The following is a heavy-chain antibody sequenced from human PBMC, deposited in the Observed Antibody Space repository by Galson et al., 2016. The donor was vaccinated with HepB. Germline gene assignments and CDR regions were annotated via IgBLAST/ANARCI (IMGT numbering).Heavy chain of an antibody. CDR3: ARGWAGSGWSV. CDR2: TYYRSTWYN. CDR1: GDSVSSDNGA. D-gene: IGHD6-19*01. V-gene: IGHV6-1*01. Sequence: CAISGDSVSSDNGAWNWIRQSPSRGLEWLGRTYYRSTWYNDYGVSVKSRITINPDTSKNQVSLRLNSVTPEDTAVYYCARGWAGSGWSVWGKGTTDTVSS. J-gene: IGHJ6*04.